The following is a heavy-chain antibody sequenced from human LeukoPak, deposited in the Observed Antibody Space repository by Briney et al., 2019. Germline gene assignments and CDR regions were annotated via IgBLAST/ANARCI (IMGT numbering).Heavy chain of an antibody. V-gene: IGHV1-18*01. CDR3: ARARSLLRFLEWPDY. D-gene: IGHD3-3*01. J-gene: IGHJ4*02. CDR2: ISAYNGNT. Sequence: QAPGQGLEWMGWISAYNGNTNYAQKLQGRVTMTTDTSTSTAYMELRSLRSDDTAVYYCARARSLLRFLEWPDYWGQGTLVTVSS.